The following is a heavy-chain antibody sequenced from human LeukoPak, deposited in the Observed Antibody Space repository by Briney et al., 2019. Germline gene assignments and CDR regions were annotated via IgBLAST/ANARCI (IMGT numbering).Heavy chain of an antibody. CDR2: ISAYNGNT. J-gene: IGHJ4*02. D-gene: IGHD4-17*01. CDR3: ARRGRDYGLPYFDY. Sequence: GASVKVSCKASGYTFTCYCIRWVRQAPGQGLEWMGLISAYNGNTNYAQKLQGRVIINTDTYTHTANMELRSLRSDDTAVYYCARRGRDYGLPYFDYWGQGTLVTVSS. CDR1: GYTFTCYC. V-gene: IGHV1-18*01.